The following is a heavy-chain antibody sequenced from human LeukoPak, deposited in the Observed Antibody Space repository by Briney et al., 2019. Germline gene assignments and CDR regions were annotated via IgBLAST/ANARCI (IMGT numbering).Heavy chain of an antibody. CDR2: IYHTGST. CDR1: GYSISSGYY. J-gene: IGHJ4*02. CDR3: ARYSSSPTYYFDY. Sequence: SETLSLTCTVSGYSISSGYYWGWIRQPPGKGLDWIGSIYHTGSTYYSPSLKSRVTISVDTSKNEFSLKLSSVTAADTAVCYCARYSSSPTYYFDYWGQGTLVPVSS. V-gene: IGHV4-38-2*02. D-gene: IGHD6-13*01.